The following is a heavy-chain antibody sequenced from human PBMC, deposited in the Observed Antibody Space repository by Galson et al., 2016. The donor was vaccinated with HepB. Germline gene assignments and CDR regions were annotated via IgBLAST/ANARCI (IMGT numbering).Heavy chain of an antibody. CDR3: ARSVWRWRGMDV. D-gene: IGHD2-21*01. CDR2: ISYDGSNK. CDR1: GFNFIGYA. V-gene: IGHV3-30*04. J-gene: IGHJ6*02. Sequence: SLRLSCAASGFNFIGYALHWARHAPGKGLAWVAVISYDGSNKYYADSVKGRFTISRDNSKNMLYLQMNSLRAEDTAVYYCARSVWRWRGMDVWGQGTTVTVSS.